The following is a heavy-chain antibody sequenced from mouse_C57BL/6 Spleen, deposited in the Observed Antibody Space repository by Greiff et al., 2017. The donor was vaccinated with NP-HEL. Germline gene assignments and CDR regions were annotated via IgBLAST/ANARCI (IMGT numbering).Heavy chain of an antibody. CDR2: INPYNGGT. Sequence: EVQLQQSGPVLVKPGASVKMSCKASGYTFTDYYMNWVKQSHGKSLEWIGVINPYNGGTSYNQKFKGKATLTVDKSSSTAYMELNSLTSEDSAVYYCARSVYYYVSSYDAMDYWGQGTSVTVSS. V-gene: IGHV1-19*01. CDR1: GYTFTDYY. J-gene: IGHJ4*01. CDR3: ARSVYYYVSSYDAMDY. D-gene: IGHD1-1*01.